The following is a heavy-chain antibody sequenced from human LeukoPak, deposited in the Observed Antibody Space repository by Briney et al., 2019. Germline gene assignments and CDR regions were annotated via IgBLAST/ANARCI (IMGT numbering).Heavy chain of an antibody. CDR2: ISSSGSTI. CDR1: GFTFSDYY. CDR3: ARDEMVTGFDY. D-gene: IGHD5-18*01. V-gene: IGHV3-11*01. Sequence: GVSLRLSCAASGFTFSDYYMSWIRQAPGKGLEWVSYISSSGSTIYYADPVKGRFTISRDNAKNSLYLQMNSLSAEDTAVYYCARDEMVTGFDYWGQGTLVTVSS. J-gene: IGHJ4*02.